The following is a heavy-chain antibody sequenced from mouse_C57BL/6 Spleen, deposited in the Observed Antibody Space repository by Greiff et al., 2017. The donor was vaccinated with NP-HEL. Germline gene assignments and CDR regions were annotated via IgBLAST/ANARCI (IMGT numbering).Heavy chain of an antibody. D-gene: IGHD1-1*01. V-gene: IGHV6-3*01. J-gene: IGHJ2*01. CDR2: IRLKSDNYAT. CDR3: TEYYYGPFDY. CDR1: GFTFSNYW. Sequence: EVKLEESGGGLVQPGGSMKLSCVASGFTFSNYWMNWVRQSPEKGLEWVAQIRLKSDNYATHYAESVKGRFTISRDDSKSSVYLQMNNLRAEDTGIYYCTEYYYGPFDYWGQNTTLTVSS.